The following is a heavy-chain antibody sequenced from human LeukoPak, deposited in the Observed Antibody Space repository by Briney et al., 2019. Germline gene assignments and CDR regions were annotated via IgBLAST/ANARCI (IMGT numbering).Heavy chain of an antibody. Sequence: PGGSLRLSCAASRFTFSSYAMSWVRQAPGKGLEWVSAISGSGGSTYYADSVKGRFTISRDNSKNTLYLQMNSLRAEDTAVYYCAKDLWGSCSSTSCYDDAFDIWGQGTMVTVSS. CDR2: ISGSGGST. V-gene: IGHV3-23*01. J-gene: IGHJ3*02. CDR1: RFTFSSYA. D-gene: IGHD2-2*01. CDR3: AKDLWGSCSSTSCYDDAFDI.